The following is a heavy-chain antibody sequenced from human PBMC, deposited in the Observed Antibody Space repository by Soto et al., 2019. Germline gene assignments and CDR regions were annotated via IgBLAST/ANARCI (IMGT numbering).Heavy chain of an antibody. CDR1: GGSISSGDYY. CDR3: ARKYSSSYNWFDP. D-gene: IGHD6-6*01. Sequence: SYTLSLTFTVSGGSISSGDYYWSWIRQPPGKGLEWIGYIYYSGSTYYNPSLKSRVTISVDTSKNQFSLKLSSVTAADTAVYYCARKYSSSYNWFDPWGQGTLVTVSS. V-gene: IGHV4-30-4*01. CDR2: IYYSGST. J-gene: IGHJ5*02.